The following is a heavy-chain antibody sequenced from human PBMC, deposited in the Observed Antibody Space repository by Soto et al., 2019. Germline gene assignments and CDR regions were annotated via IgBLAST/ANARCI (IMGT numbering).Heavy chain of an antibody. CDR2: INPSGGST. CDR3: ARGGFVAGLYNAMDA. D-gene: IGHD6-19*01. V-gene: IGHV1-46*01. Sequence: ASVKVSCKASGYTFTSYYMHWVRQAPGQGLEWMGIINPSGGSTSYAQKFQGRVTITADNPTSTVYMEMISLTSAGTAVYYCARGGFVAGLYNAMDAWGQGTTVTVSS. CDR1: GYTFTSYY. J-gene: IGHJ6*02.